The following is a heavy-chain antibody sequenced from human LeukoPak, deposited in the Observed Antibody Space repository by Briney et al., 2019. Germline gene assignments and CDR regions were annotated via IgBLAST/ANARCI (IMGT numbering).Heavy chain of an antibody. Sequence: GGSLRLSCAASGFTFRSYTMNWVRQAPGKGLELVSSISSNTAYIYYADSLRGRITISRDNTKNSLYLQMNSLRAEDTAVYYCAREGLLARISSGDAFDIWGRGTMVTVSS. CDR3: AREGLLARISSGDAFDI. J-gene: IGHJ3*02. CDR2: ISSNTAYI. D-gene: IGHD5-24*01. CDR1: GFTFRSYT. V-gene: IGHV3-21*01.